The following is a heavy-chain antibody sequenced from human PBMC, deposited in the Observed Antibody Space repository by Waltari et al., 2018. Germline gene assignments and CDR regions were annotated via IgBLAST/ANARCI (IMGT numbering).Heavy chain of an antibody. CDR1: GGSFSGYY. Sequence: QVQLQQWGAGLLKPSETLSLTCAVYGGSFSGYYWSWIRQPPGKGLEWIGEINHSGSTNYNPSLKSRVTISVDTSKNQFSLKLSSVTAADTAVYYCARRDYYDSSGYSHFDYWGQGTLVNVSS. D-gene: IGHD3-22*01. CDR3: ARRDYYDSSGYSHFDY. V-gene: IGHV4-34*01. J-gene: IGHJ4*02. CDR2: INHSGST.